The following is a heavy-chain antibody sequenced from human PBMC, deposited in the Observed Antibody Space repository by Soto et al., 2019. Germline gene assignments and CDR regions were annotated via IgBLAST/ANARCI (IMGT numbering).Heavy chain of an antibody. J-gene: IGHJ6*03. Sequence: GESLKISCKGSGYSFTSYWIGWVRQMPGKGLEWMGIIYPGDSDTRYSPSFQGQVTISADKSISTAYLQWSSLKASDTAMYYCARLFTAATGYYYYMDVWGKGTTVTVSS. CDR1: GYSFTSYW. CDR3: ARLFTAATGYYYYMDV. CDR2: IYPGDSDT. V-gene: IGHV5-51*01. D-gene: IGHD6-25*01.